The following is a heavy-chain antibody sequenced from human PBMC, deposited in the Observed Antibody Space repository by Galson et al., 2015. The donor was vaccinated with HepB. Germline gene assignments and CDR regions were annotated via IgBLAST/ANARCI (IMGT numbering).Heavy chain of an antibody. CDR3: ARGNLQGDCSSSSCHDLDY. Sequence: SVKVSCKASGYTFISYYMHWVRQAPGQGLEWMGIINPSGGSTGFAQKFQGRVTITRDTSTTTVYMELISLRSEDTAVYYCARGNLQGDCSSSSCHDLDYWGQGTLVTVSS. CDR1: GYTFISYY. V-gene: IGHV1-46*03. D-gene: IGHD2-2*01. CDR2: INPSGGST. J-gene: IGHJ4*02.